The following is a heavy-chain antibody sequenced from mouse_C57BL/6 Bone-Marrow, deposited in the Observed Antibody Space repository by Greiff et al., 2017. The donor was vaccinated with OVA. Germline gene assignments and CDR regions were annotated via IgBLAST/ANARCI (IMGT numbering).Heavy chain of an antibody. D-gene: IGHD4-1*01. V-gene: IGHV1-26*01. CDR1: GYTFTDYY. CDR3: ARLTGYYIDY. J-gene: IGHJ2*01. Sequence: EVQLQQSGPELVKPGASVKISCKASGYTFTDYYMNWVKQSHGKSLEWIGDINPNNGGTSYNQKFKGKATLTVDKSSSTAYMELRSLTSEDSAVYYCARLTGYYIDYWGQGTTLTVSS. CDR2: INPNNGGT.